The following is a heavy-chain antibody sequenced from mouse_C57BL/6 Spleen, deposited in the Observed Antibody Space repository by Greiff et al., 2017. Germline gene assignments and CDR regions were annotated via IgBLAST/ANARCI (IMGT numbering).Heavy chain of an antibody. CDR1: GYSITSGYY. D-gene: IGHD2-4*01. Sequence: EVQLQQSGPGLVKPSQSLSLTCSVTGYSITSGYYWNWIRQFPGNKLEWMGYISYDGSNNYNPSLKNRISITRDTSKNQFFLKLNSVTTEDTATYYCAREDYDAYWGQGTLVTVSA. CDR3: AREDYDAY. V-gene: IGHV3-6*01. J-gene: IGHJ3*01. CDR2: ISYDGSN.